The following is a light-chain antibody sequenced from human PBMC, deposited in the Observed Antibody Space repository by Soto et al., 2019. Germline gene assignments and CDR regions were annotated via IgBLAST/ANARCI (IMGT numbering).Light chain of an antibody. J-gene: IGLJ2*01. CDR1: SSNTGSNN. V-gene: IGLV1-44*01. CDR3: EEWDDSLHGVV. CDR2: SNN. Sequence: QSVLTQTPSASGTPGQRVNISCSGSSSNTGSNNVKWYQQLTGTAPKLRIYSNNQRPAGVPDRFSGCKSGTSASRAISGLQSEDEADYYCEEWDDSLHGVVLGGGTKLTVL.